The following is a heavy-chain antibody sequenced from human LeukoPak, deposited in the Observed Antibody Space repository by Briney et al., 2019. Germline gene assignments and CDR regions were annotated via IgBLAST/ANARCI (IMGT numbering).Heavy chain of an antibody. D-gene: IGHD4-17*01. J-gene: IGHJ4*02. CDR2: IYPGDSDT. Sequence: GEWLKISCKGSGYSFTSYWIGWVRQMPEKGLEWMGIIYPGDSDTRYSPSFQGQVTFSADESISTVDLQWSSLKASDTAMYYCARRGGDYVASLDYWGQGTLVTVPS. CDR1: GYSFTSYW. CDR3: ARRGGDYVASLDY. V-gene: IGHV5-51*01.